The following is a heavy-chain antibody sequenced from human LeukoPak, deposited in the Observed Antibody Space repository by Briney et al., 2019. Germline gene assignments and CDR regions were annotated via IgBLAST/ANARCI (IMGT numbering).Heavy chain of an antibody. Sequence: PSETLSLTCAVYGGSFSGYYWSWIRQPPGKGLEWIGEINHSGSTNYNPSLKSRVTISVDTSKNQFSLKLSSVTAADTAVYYCARGGGVTGTWPGGMDVWGQGTTVTVSS. CDR1: GGSFSGYY. J-gene: IGHJ6*02. V-gene: IGHV4-34*01. CDR2: INHSGST. CDR3: ARGGGVTGTWPGGMDV. D-gene: IGHD1-7*01.